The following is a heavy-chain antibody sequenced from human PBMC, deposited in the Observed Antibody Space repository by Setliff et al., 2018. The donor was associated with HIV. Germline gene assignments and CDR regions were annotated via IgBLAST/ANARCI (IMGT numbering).Heavy chain of an antibody. J-gene: IGHJ4*02. V-gene: IGHV4-59*08. Sequence: PSETLSLTCTVSGGSISSYYWSWVRQPPGRGMEWIGYIYYGGFFWYSPSLKSRVTISVDRSKNQFSLRVSSVTATDTAVYSCARGGGVAVTTTGGTASFDYWGQGTLVTVSS. CDR3: ARGGGVAVTTTGGTASFDY. CDR2: IYYGGFF. D-gene: IGHD2-15*01. CDR1: GGSISSYY.